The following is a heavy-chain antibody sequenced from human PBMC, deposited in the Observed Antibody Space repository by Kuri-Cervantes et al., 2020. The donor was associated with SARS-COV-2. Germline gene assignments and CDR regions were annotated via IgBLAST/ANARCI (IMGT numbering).Heavy chain of an antibody. V-gene: IGHV1-24*01. CDR1: GYTFTGYY. CDR2: FDPEDGET. Sequence: ASVKVSCKASGYTFTGYYMHWVRQAPGKGLEWMGGFDPEDGETIYAQKFQGRVTMTEDTSTDTAYMELSRLRSDDTALYYCARVEEGLFRAFDIWGQGTMVTVSS. J-gene: IGHJ3*02. D-gene: IGHD2/OR15-2a*01. CDR3: ARVEEGLFRAFDI.